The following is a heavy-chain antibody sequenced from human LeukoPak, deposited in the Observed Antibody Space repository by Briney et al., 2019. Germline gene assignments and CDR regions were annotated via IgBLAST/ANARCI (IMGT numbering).Heavy chain of an antibody. CDR1: GGSISSNTW. J-gene: IGHJ3*02. V-gene: IGHV4-4*02. CDR2: IYHSGST. D-gene: IGHD3-22*01. Sequence: PSGTLSLTCAVSGGSISSNTWWSWVRQPPGKGLEWIGEIYHSGSTNYNPSLKSRVTISVDKSMNQFSLKLSSVTAADAAVYYCASRMYMTVGNSAFDIWGQGTMVTVSS. CDR3: ASRMYMTVGNSAFDI.